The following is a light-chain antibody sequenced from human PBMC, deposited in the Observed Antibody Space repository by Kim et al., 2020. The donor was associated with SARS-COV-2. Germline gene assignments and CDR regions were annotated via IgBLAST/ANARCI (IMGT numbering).Light chain of an antibody. CDR2: DVS. J-gene: IGLJ2*01. CDR3: CSYAGSYGVV. Sequence: LSVPISCTGPSSDVGGYNYVSWYQHHPGKAPKLMIYDVSKRPSGVPDRFSGSKSGNTASLTISGLQAEDEADYSCCSYAGSYGVVFGGGTQLTVL. V-gene: IGLV2-11*01. CDR1: SSDVGGYNY.